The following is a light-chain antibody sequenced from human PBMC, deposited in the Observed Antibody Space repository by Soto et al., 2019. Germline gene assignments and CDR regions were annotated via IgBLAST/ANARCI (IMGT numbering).Light chain of an antibody. Sequence: DIQMTQSPSTLSASVGDRVTITCRASQSISSWLAWYQQKPGKAPKLLIYKASTLESGVPSRFSGSGSATEFTLTISSLQPDDFASYYCQQYNRYPPTFGGGTKVEMK. CDR3: QQYNRYPPT. CDR2: KAS. J-gene: IGKJ4*01. CDR1: QSISSW. V-gene: IGKV1-5*03.